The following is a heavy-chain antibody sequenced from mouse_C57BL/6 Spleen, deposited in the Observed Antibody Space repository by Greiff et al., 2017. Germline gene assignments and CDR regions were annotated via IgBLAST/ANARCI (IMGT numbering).Heavy chain of an antibody. Sequence: EVQLVESGGGLVKPGGSLKLSCAASGFTFSDYGMHWVRQAPEKGLEWVAYISSGSSTIYYADTVKGRFPISRDNAKNTLFLQMTSLRSEDTAMYYCARVVATYYYAMDYWGQGTSVTVSS. J-gene: IGHJ4*01. D-gene: IGHD1-1*01. V-gene: IGHV5-17*01. CDR3: ARVVATYYYAMDY. CDR2: ISSGSSTI. CDR1: GFTFSDYG.